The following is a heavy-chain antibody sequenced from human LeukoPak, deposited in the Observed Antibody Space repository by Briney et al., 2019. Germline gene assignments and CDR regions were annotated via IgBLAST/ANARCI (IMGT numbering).Heavy chain of an antibody. J-gene: IGHJ3*01. V-gene: IGHV3-23*01. CDR1: GFTFAGYG. Sequence: VQPGGSLRLSCAAFGFTFAGYGMNWVRQAPGKGLEWVSVIGGSGETTHYADSVRGRFTISRDNSKDTLYLQMNSLRAEDTAIYYCARDIQLSTWGLGTMVTVSS. CDR2: IGGSGETT. D-gene: IGHD5-24*01. CDR3: ARDIQLST.